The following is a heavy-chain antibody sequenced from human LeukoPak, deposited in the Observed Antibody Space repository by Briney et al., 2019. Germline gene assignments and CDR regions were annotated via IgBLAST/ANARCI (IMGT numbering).Heavy chain of an antibody. CDR2: ITSSGGST. CDR3: ARGPSGYHNT. V-gene: IGHV3-23*01. Sequence: GGSLRLSCAASGFTFSTYAMSWVRQAPGKGLEWVSGITSSGGSTSYADSVKGRFTISRDNSKNTLYLQMNSLRAEDTAVYYCARGPSGYHNTGGQGTLVTVSS. J-gene: IGHJ4*02. CDR1: GFTFSTYA. D-gene: IGHD5-12*01.